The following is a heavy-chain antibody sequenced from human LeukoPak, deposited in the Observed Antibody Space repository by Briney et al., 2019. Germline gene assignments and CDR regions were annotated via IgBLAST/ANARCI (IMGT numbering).Heavy chain of an antibody. CDR1: GGSISSYY. D-gene: IGHD6-13*01. J-gene: IGHJ4*02. V-gene: IGHV4-4*07. CDR3: ARGFGSSWYYFDY. CDR2: IYTSGST. Sequence: SETLSLTCTVSGGSISSYYWSWIRQPAGKGLEWIGRIYTSGSTSYSPSLTSRVTISVDTSKNQFSLKLRSMTAADTAVYYCARGFGSSWYYFDYWGQGTLVTVSS.